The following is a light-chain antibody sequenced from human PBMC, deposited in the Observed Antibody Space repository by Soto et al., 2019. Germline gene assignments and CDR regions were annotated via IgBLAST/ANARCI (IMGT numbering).Light chain of an antibody. Sequence: EIKMTQSPYSLSASIGDRATITCRAIHSIIRTLTWYQQKPGQPPKLLIYDASSWPAGVPSRFSGSGSGTEITLTISSLQSEDFATYYCQQSFNRPQTFGRGTKVDI. CDR1: HSIIRT. CDR3: QQSFNRPQT. J-gene: IGKJ1*01. CDR2: DAS. V-gene: IGKV1-39*01.